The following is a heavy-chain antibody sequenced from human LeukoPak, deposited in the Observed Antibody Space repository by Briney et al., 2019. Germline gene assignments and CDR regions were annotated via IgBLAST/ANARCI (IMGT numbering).Heavy chain of an antibody. CDR1: GYTFTSYA. CDR2: INAGNGNT. Sequence: ASVKVSCKASGYTFTSYAMHWVRQAPGQGLEWMGWINAGNGNTKYSQKFQGRVTITRDTSASTAYMELSSLRSEDTAVYYCARNLPGIAAASPENWFDPWGQGTLVTVSS. J-gene: IGHJ5*02. D-gene: IGHD6-13*01. V-gene: IGHV1-3*01. CDR3: ARNLPGIAAASPENWFDP.